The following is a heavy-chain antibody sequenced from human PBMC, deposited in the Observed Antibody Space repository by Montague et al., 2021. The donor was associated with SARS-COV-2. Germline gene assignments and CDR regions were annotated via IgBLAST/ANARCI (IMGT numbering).Heavy chain of an antibody. D-gene: IGHD5-24*01. Sequence: SETLSLTCTVSGGSISSNYWSWIRHPPGTGLELVWYIYYCYSTNSYPSLNIQITISVDMSKNQFSLKLSSVTAADTAVYYCARAFQRWLQVDPCFDYWGQGTLVTVSS. J-gene: IGHJ4*02. CDR1: GGSISSNY. V-gene: IGHV4-59*01. CDR3: ARAFQRWLQVDPCFDY. CDR2: IYYCYST.